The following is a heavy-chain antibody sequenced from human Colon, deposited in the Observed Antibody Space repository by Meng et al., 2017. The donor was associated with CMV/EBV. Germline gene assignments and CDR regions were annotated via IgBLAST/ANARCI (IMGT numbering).Heavy chain of an antibody. CDR3: AHGGSGYDFGAGGFDY. CDR2: VYWNDDK. D-gene: IGHD5-12*01. V-gene: IGHV2-5*01. J-gene: IGHJ4*02. Sequence: GWLRQPPGKALECLALVYWNDDKRYNPSLKTRLTVTKDTSKNQVVLRVTNMDPVDSGTYFCAHGGSGYDFGAGGFDYWGQGTLVTVSS.